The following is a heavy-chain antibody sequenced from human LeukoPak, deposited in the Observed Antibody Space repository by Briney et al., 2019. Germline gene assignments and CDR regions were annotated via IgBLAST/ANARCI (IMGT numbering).Heavy chain of an antibody. J-gene: IGHJ4*02. CDR1: GGTFSSYA. CDR2: IIPIFGTA. D-gene: IGHD1-26*01. Sequence: SVKVSCKASGGTFSSYAISWVRQAPGQGLEWMGGIIPIFGTANYAQKFQGRVTITADESTSTAYMELSSLRSEDTAVYYCAREVDVEYSGSYYLDYWGQGTLVTVSS. V-gene: IGHV1-69*13. CDR3: AREVDVEYSGSYYLDY.